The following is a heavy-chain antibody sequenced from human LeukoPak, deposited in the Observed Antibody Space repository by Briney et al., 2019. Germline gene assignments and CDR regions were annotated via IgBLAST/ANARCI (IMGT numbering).Heavy chain of an antibody. CDR1: GFTFRSHG. V-gene: IGHV3-23*01. Sequence: GGTLRLSCVASGFTFRSHGMNWVRQAPGKGLEWVSAISGSGGSTFYAHSVKGRFTISRDNSKNTLYLRMNSLRADDTAVYYCARDNGIVAPSIPLDYWGQGTLVTVSS. CDR3: ARDNGIVAPSIPLDY. CDR2: ISGSGGST. J-gene: IGHJ4*02. D-gene: IGHD5-12*01.